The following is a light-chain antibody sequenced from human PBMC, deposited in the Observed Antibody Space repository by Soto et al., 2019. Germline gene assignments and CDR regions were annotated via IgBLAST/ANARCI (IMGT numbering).Light chain of an antibody. J-gene: IGLJ1*01. CDR3: SSYTSSSTLYV. CDR1: SSDFAYYDY. Sequence: QSVLTQPASVSGSPGQSITISCTGTSSDFAYYDYVSWYQHHPGKVPKLIIYEVSNRPSGVSNRFSGSKSDNTASLTISGLQAEDEADYYCSSYTSSSTLYVFGTGTKLTVL. V-gene: IGLV2-14*01. CDR2: EVS.